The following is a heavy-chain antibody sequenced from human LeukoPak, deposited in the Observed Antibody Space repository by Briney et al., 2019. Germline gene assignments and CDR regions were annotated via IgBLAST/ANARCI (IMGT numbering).Heavy chain of an antibody. CDR1: GGSISSSAYY. D-gene: IGHD3-3*01. Sequence: SETLSLTCTVSGGSISSSAYYWSWIRQHPGKGLEWIGYIYYSGSTYYNPSLKSRVTISVDTSKNQFSLKLSSVTAADTAVYYCARVAYYDFWGYYYYMDVWGKGTTVTVSS. V-gene: IGHV4-31*03. J-gene: IGHJ6*03. CDR3: ARVAYYDFWGYYYYMDV. CDR2: IYYSGST.